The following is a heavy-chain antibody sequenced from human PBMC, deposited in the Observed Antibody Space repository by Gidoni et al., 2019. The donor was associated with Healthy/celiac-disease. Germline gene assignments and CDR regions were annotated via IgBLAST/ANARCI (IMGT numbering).Heavy chain of an antibody. CDR3: AKIPGYGSGSYHDAFDI. D-gene: IGHD3-10*01. J-gene: IGHJ3*02. V-gene: IGHV3-30*18. Sequence: QVQLVESGVGVVQPGRSLRLSCAAYGFTFICYGMHWVRQAPGKGLEWVAVISYDGSKKYYADSVKGRFTISRDNSKNTLYLQMNSLRAEDTAVYYCAKIPGYGSGSYHDAFDIWGQGTMVTVSS. CDR2: ISYDGSKK. CDR1: GFTFICYG.